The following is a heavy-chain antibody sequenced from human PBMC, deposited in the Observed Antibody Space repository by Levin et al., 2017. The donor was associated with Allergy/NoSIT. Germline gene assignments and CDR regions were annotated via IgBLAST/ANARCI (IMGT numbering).Heavy chain of an antibody. CDR1: GFSFGYHA. J-gene: IGHJ4*01. CDR2: ISWNGASR. D-gene: IGHD2-15*01. CDR3: AKGLSDQTPSALSD. V-gene: IGHV3-9*03. Sequence: PGGSLRLSCAASGFSFGYHAMHWVRQAPGKGLEWVSSISWNGASRYYADSVKGRFTISRDNGKMSLYLQMDSLKTEDMAFYFCAKGLSDQTPSALSDWGRGTLVTVSS.